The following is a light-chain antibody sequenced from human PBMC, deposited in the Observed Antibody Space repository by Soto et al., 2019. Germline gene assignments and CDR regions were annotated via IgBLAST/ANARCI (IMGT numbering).Light chain of an antibody. J-gene: IGKJ4*01. Sequence: DIQMTQSPSSLSASVGDRVTITCRTTLSISNYLNWYQQKPGKAPKLLIYDASTLQSGVPSRFGGSGSGTDFTLTISSLQHEDFATYCRQQSYSTPSFGGGTRVEIK. CDR1: LSISNY. CDR3: QQSYSTPS. CDR2: DAS. V-gene: IGKV1-39*01.